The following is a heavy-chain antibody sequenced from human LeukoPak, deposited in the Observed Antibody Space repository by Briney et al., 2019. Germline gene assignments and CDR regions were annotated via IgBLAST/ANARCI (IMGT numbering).Heavy chain of an antibody. Sequence: PGGSLRRSCAASGFTFSSYWMSWVRQAPGKGLEWVANIKQDGSEKYYVDSVKGRFTISRDNAKNSLYLQMNNLRAEDTAVYYCARRYCSGGSCQTHLDYWGQGTLVTVSS. CDR3: ARRYCSGGSCQTHLDY. CDR2: IKQDGSEK. D-gene: IGHD2-15*01. J-gene: IGHJ4*02. CDR1: GFTFSSYW. V-gene: IGHV3-7*05.